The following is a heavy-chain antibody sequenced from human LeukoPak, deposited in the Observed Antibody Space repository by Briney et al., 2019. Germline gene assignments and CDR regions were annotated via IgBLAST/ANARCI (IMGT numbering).Heavy chain of an antibody. CDR1: GGTFSSYA. D-gene: IGHD6-13*01. CDR2: IIPIFGKA. J-gene: IGHJ1*01. CDR3: ARVVTDSSSWSSPVPAEYFQH. Sequence: SVKVSCKASGGTFSSYAISWVRQAPGQGLEWMGRIIPIFGKANYAQNFHGRVTITTDESTSTAYMELSSLRSEDTAVYYCARVVTDSSSWSSPVPAEYFQHWGQGTLVTVSS. V-gene: IGHV1-69*05.